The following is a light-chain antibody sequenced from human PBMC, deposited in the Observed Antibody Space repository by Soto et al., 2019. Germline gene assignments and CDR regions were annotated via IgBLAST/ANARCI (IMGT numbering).Light chain of an antibody. CDR3: QSYDSSLSVHVV. Sequence: QSVLTQPPSVSGAPGQRVTISCTGSSSNIGAGYDVHWYQQLPGTAPKLLIYGNSNRPSGVPDRFSGSKSGTSASLAITGLQAEDEADYYCQSYDSSLSVHVVFGGGNKLTVL. V-gene: IGLV1-40*01. CDR1: SSNIGAGYD. CDR2: GNS. J-gene: IGLJ2*01.